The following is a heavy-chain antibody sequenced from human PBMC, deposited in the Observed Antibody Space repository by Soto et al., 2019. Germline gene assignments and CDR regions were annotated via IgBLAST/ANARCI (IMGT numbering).Heavy chain of an antibody. CDR1: GFTFSNYW. J-gene: IGHJ4*02. D-gene: IGHD5-12*01. V-gene: IGHV3-74*01. Sequence: EVQLVESGEDLVQPGGSLRLSCAASGFTFSNYWMHWVRQVPGKGLVWVSRINSDGSRTTYADSVKGRFTISRDNAKNPLYLQMNSLGVEDTAVYYCARDATTTGLQGFDYWGKGTLVTVSS. CDR2: INSDGSRT. CDR3: ARDATTTGLQGFDY.